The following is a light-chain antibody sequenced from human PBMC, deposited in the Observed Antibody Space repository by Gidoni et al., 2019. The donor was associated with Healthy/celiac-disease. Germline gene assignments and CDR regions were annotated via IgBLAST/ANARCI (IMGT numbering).Light chain of an antibody. CDR2: DAS. J-gene: IGKJ1*01. Sequence: DIQMTQSPSTLSASVGDRVTITCRASQSISSWLAWYQPKPGKAPKLLIYDASSLESGVPSRFSGSGSGTEFTLTISRLQPDDFATYYCQQYNSYPWTFGQGTKVEIK. CDR3: QQYNSYPWT. V-gene: IGKV1-5*01. CDR1: QSISSW.